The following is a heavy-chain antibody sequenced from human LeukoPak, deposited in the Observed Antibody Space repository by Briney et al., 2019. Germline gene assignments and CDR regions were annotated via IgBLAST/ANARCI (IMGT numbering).Heavy chain of an antibody. Sequence: SETLSLTCTVSGGSIISYYWSWIRQPAGRGLEWIGRIYTSGSTNYNPSLKSRVTMSVDTSKNQFSLKLSSVTAADTAVYYCARDSYSSSWYRFDPWGQGTLVTVSS. CDR2: IYTSGST. D-gene: IGHD6-13*01. J-gene: IGHJ5*02. CDR1: GGSIISYY. CDR3: ARDSYSSSWYRFDP. V-gene: IGHV4-4*07.